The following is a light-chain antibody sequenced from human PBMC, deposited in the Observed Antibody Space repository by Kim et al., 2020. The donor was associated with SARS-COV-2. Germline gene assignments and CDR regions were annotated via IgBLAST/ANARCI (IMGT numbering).Light chain of an antibody. CDR1: QSVATY. Sequence: ATLSLSPGERAPLSCRASQSVATYLVWYQQKPGQAPRLLIYDAAKRATGIPARFRGSGSGTDFTLTIGTLEPEDSAVYYCQQRGNFGQGTRLEIK. J-gene: IGKJ5*01. V-gene: IGKV3-11*01. CDR2: DAA. CDR3: QQRGN.